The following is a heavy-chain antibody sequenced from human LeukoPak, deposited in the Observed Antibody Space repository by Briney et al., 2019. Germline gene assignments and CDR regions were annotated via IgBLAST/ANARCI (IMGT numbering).Heavy chain of an antibody. J-gene: IGHJ4*02. D-gene: IGHD4-23*01. CDR2: ISGSGGST. V-gene: IGHV3-23*01. CDR1: GFTFLTYD. CDR3: AKRTGYGGNSGGGSDY. Sequence: GGCLRLSCAASGFTFLTYDMTWVRLGPEKGLEWVSAISGSGGSTYYADSVKGRFTISRDNSKNTLYLQMNSLRAEDTAVYYCAKRTGYGGNSGGGSDYWGQGTLVTVSS.